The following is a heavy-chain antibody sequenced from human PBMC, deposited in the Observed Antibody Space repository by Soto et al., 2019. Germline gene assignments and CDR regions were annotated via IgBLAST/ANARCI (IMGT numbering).Heavy chain of an antibody. J-gene: IGHJ4*02. CDR1: GYTFTSYA. V-gene: IGHV1-3*01. D-gene: IGHD2-2*01. Sequence: QVQLVQSGAEVKKPGASVKVSCKASGYTFTSYAMHWVRQAPGQRLEWMGWINAGNGNTKYSQKFQGRVTITRDTSASTAYMELSSLRGGESAVYYCAGGIYCSSTSCYGSLDYWGQGTLVTVSS. CDR2: INAGNGNT. CDR3: AGGIYCSSTSCYGSLDY.